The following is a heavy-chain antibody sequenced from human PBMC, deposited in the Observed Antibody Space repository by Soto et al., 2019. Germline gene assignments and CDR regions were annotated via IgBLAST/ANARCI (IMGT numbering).Heavy chain of an antibody. CDR3: ARDAVGTHWFDP. V-gene: IGHV1-46*01. CDR2: INPSGGST. Sequence: ASVKVSCKXSGYTFTSYYMHWVRQAPGQGLEWMGIINPSGGSTSYAQKFQGRVTMTRDTSTSTVYMELSSLRSEDTAVYYCARDAVGTHWFDPWGQGTLVTVSS. J-gene: IGHJ5*02. D-gene: IGHD1-1*01. CDR1: GYTFTSYY.